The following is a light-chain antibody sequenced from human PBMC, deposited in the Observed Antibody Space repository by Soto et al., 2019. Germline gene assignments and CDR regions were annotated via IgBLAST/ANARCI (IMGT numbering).Light chain of an antibody. Sequence: DIQMTQSPPSLSASVLDRVTITCLASQGISNYLAWYQQKPGELPKLVIYAASILQTGVPSRFSGSGSGTDFSLTISSLQPEDVATYFCQKYNSPPRTFGQGTKVDIK. CDR3: QKYNSPPRT. CDR2: AAS. J-gene: IGKJ1*01. CDR1: QGISNY. V-gene: IGKV1-27*01.